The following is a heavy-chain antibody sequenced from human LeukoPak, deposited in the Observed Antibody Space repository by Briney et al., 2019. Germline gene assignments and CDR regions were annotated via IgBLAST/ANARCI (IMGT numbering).Heavy chain of an antibody. J-gene: IGHJ5*02. CDR2: IYFSGST. CDR1: GGSISSSSYY. V-gene: IGHV4-39*07. Sequence: SETLSLTCTVSGGSISSSSYYWGWIRQPPGKGLEWIGSIYFSGSTYYNPSLKSRVTISVDTSKNQFSLKLSSVTAADTAVYYCARERSSSWQRGGWFDPWGQGTLVTVSS. CDR3: ARERSSSWQRGGWFDP. D-gene: IGHD6-13*01.